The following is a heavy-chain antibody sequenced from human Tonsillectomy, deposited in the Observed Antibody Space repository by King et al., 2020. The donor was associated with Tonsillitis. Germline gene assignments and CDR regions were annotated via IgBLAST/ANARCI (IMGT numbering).Heavy chain of an antibody. Sequence: QLVQSGAEVRKPGESLKISCXGSGXTXINYXXXWXRQXXGKXLXWMXIXYPGDSDXRYSPSFQRQVTISADKSIFTAYRRWNTLKASDTAIYYCASRGRGSATDHFDYWGXGTLVTVSS. V-gene: IGHV5-51*03. D-gene: IGHD6-25*01. CDR1: GXTXINYX. J-gene: IGHJ4*01. CDR2: XYPGDSDX. CDR3: ASRGRGSATDHFDY.